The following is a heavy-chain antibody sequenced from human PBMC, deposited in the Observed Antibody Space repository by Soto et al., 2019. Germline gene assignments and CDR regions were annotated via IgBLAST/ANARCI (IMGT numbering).Heavy chain of an antibody. J-gene: IGHJ4*02. V-gene: IGHV3-23*01. CDR3: ATQDFRGATGTT. D-gene: IGHD1-1*01. CDR1: VFSCSTCA. CDR2: ISPNSAAT. Sequence: GGSLRLSCLASVFSCSTCAMGWFRQAPGKGLEWVSLISPNSAATYYTDSVKGRFTISRDNSKNTLYLQMNSLRAEDTAIYNCATQDFRGATGTTWGQGTLVTVSS.